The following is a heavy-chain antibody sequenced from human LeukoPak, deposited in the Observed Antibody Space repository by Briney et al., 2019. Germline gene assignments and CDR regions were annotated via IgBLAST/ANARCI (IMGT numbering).Heavy chain of an antibody. CDR3: ARDPGYYDSSGYPVFGY. Sequence: ASVKASCKASGYTFTGYYMHWVRQAPGQGLEWMGWINPSSGGTNYAQKFQGRVTMTRDTSISTAYMELSRLRSDDTAVYYCARDPGYYDSSGYPVFGYWGQGTLVTVSS. CDR1: GYTFTGYY. D-gene: IGHD3-22*01. V-gene: IGHV1-2*02. CDR2: INPSSGGT. J-gene: IGHJ4*02.